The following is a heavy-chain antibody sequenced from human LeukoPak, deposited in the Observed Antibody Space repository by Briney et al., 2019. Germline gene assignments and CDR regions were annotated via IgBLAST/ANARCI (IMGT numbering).Heavy chain of an antibody. J-gene: IGHJ5*02. CDR1: GFTFDDYA. CDR2: ISWNSGSI. D-gene: IGHD6-13*01. V-gene: IGHV3-9*01. CDR3: ARGKLIAAAGKWFDP. Sequence: GGSLRLSCAASGFTFDDYAMHWVRQAPGKGLEWVSGISWNSGSIGYADSVKGRFTISRDNAKNSLYLQMNSLRAEDTAVYYCARGKLIAAAGKWFDPWGQGTLVTVSS.